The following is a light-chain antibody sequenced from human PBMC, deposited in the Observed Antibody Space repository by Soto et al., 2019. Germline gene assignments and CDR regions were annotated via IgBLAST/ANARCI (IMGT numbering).Light chain of an antibody. CDR3: SSYIISSTEYV. J-gene: IGLJ1*01. V-gene: IGLV2-14*01. Sequence: QSALTQPASVSGSPGQSITIPCTGTSSDVGGYNYVSWYQQHPGKAPELMIYDVSNRPSGVSNRFSGSKSGNTAYLTISGLQAEDESDYYCSSYIISSTEYVFCPVTKLTVL. CDR2: DVS. CDR1: SSDVGGYNY.